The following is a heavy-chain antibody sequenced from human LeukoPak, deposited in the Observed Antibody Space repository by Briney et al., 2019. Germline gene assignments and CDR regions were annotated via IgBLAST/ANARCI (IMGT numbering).Heavy chain of an antibody. V-gene: IGHV3-21*01. J-gene: IGHJ4*02. CDR2: IDSSTTRI. CDR3: VRGGTYCDSTCKGADY. D-gene: IGHD2/OR15-2a*01. CDR1: GFTFRSFS. Sequence: GGSLRLSCAASGFTFRSFSMNWVRQAPGKGLEWVAAIDSSTTRIYYANSVRGRFTISRDNAKNSLDLQMNSLRAEDTAVYYCVRGGTYCDSTCKGADYWGQGTLVAVSS.